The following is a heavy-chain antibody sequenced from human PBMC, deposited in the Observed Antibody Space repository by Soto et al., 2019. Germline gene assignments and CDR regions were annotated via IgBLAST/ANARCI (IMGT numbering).Heavy chain of an antibody. Sequence: QVQLVQSGAEVKKPGASVKVSCKASGYTFTSYDINWVRQATGQGLEWMGWMNPNSGNTGYAQKFQGRVTMTRNTPISTADMEPNSLRSQEPAVYSSAIEAHSGRSNYWGQGTLATVSS. D-gene: IGHD1-26*01. CDR1: GYTFTSYD. V-gene: IGHV1-8*01. CDR2: MNPNSGNT. J-gene: IGHJ4*02. CDR3: AIEAHSGRSNY.